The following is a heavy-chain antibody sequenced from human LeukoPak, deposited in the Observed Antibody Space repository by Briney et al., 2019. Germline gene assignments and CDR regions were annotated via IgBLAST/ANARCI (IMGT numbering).Heavy chain of an antibody. V-gene: IGHV4-39*07. CDR1: GGSISSGGYY. J-gene: IGHJ4*02. Sequence: SETLSLTCTVSGGSISSGGYYWSWIRQPPGKGLEWIGEINHSGSTNYNPSLKSRVTISVDTSKNQFSLKLSSVTAADTAVYYCARARATVTTLWGFYYFDYWGQGTLVTVSS. CDR2: INHSGST. CDR3: ARARATVTTLWGFYYFDY. D-gene: IGHD4-17*01.